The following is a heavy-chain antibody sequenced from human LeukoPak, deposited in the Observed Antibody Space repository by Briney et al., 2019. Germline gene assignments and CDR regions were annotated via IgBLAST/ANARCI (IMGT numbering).Heavy chain of an antibody. Sequence: PGGSLRLSCAASGFTFSSYAMSWVRQAPGKGLEWVSTISATGGSIYFADSVKGRFTISRANSKNTLFLQMNSLRAEDTAVYYCAKGGGNQILYDAFDIWGQGTMVTVSS. V-gene: IGHV3-23*01. D-gene: IGHD2-15*01. CDR1: GFTFSSYA. CDR2: ISATGGSI. J-gene: IGHJ3*02. CDR3: AKGGGNQILYDAFDI.